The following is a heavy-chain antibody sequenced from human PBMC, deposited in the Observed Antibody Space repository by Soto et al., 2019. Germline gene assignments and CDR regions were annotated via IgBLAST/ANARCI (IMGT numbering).Heavy chain of an antibody. CDR2: IYYSGST. D-gene: IGHD6-19*01. CDR3: ARGESSGWPTYYYYGMDV. J-gene: IGHJ6*02. Sequence: PSETLSLTCAVSGGSISSSSYYWGWIRQPPGKGLEWIGSIYYSGSTYYNPSLKSRVTISVDTSKNQFSLKLSSVTAADTAVYYCARGESSGWPTYYYYGMDVWGQGTTVTVSS. CDR1: GGSISSSSYY. V-gene: IGHV4-39*07.